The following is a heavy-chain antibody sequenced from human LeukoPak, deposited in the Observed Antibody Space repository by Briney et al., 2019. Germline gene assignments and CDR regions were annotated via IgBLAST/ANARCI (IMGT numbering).Heavy chain of an antibody. CDR1: GFTFNTYT. J-gene: IGHJ6*03. CDR2: INWNGGST. Sequence: RPGGSLRLPCAASGFTFNTYTMSWVRQAPGKGLEWVSGINWNGGSTGYADSVKGRFTISRDNAKNSLYLQMNSLRAEDTALYYCARVPGGEYSYGPGPYYYYYMDVWGKGTTVTVSS. V-gene: IGHV3-20*04. CDR3: ARVPGGEYSYGPGPYYYYYMDV. D-gene: IGHD5-18*01.